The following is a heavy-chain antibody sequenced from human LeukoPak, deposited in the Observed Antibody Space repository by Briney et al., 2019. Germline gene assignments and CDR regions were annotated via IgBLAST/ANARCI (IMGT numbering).Heavy chain of an antibody. CDR2: INPSGGST. CDR3: AGDYYGSGSYNRPFDY. J-gene: IGHJ4*02. Sequence: ASVKVSCKASGYTFTSYYMHWVRQAPGQGLEWMGIINPSGGSTSYAQKFQGRVTMTRDTSTSTVYMELSSLRSEDTAVYYCAGDYYGSGSYNRPFDYWGQGTLVTVSS. CDR1: GYTFTSYY. D-gene: IGHD3-10*01. V-gene: IGHV1-46*01.